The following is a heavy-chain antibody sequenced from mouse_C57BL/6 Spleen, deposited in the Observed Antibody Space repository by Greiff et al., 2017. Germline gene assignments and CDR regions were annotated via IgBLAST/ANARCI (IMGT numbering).Heavy chain of an antibody. CDR3: AKNYYYGQGYFDV. J-gene: IGHJ1*03. CDR1: GFSLTSYG. Sequence: VQLQQSGPGLVQPSQSLSITCTVSGFSLTSYGVHWVRQSPGKGLEWLGVIWRGGSTDYNAAFMSRLSITKDNSKSQVFFKMNSLQADDTAIYYCAKNYYYGQGYFDVWGTGTTVTVSS. V-gene: IGHV2-5*01. D-gene: IGHD1-1*01. CDR2: IWRGGST.